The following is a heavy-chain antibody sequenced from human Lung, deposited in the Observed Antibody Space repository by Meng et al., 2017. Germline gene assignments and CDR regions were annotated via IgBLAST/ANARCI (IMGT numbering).Heavy chain of an antibody. CDR1: GYTFPGYW. D-gene: IGHD6-13*01. Sequence: VQWGPSGAEGKKPGASVKCPCQASGYTFPGYWLHWVRRAPGQGLEWMGRINPKSGDTHYAQRFQGRVTMTGDTSISTAYMELSGLRSDDTAMYYCARDEDISAAGKLFGDYWGQGTLVTVSS. CDR3: ARDEDISAAGKLFGDY. J-gene: IGHJ4*02. CDR2: INPKSGDT. V-gene: IGHV1-2*06.